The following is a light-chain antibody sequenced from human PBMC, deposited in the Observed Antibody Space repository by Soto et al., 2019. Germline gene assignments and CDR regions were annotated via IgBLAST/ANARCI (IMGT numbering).Light chain of an antibody. CDR2: EVS. CDR1: SSDVGGYNY. CDR3: SSYTSSSTLM. J-gene: IGLJ3*02. Sequence: QSALTQPASVSGSPGQSITISCTGTSSDVGGYNYVSWYQQHPGKAPKVLIYEVSDRPSGVSNRFSGSKSGNTASLTISGLQDEDEADYYCSSYTSSSTLMFGGGTKLTVL. V-gene: IGLV2-14*01.